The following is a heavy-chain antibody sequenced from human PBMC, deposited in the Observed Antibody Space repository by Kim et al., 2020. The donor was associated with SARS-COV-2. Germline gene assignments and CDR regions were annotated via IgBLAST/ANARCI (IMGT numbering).Heavy chain of an antibody. Sequence: SETLSLTCTVSGGSISSSSYYWGWIRQPPGKGLEWIGSIYYSGSTYYNPSLKSRVTISVDTSKNQFSLKLSSVTAADTAVYYCAGPGYSYGDYWYFDLWGRSALVSASS. J-gene: IGHJ2*01. CDR3: AGPGYSYGDYWYFDL. D-gene: IGHD5-18*01. CDR2: IYYSGST. V-gene: IGHV4-39*01. CDR1: GGSISSSSYY.